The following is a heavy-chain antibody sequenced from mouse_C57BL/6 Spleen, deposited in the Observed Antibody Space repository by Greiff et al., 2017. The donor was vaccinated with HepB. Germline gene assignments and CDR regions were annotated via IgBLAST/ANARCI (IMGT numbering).Heavy chain of an antibody. Sequence: QVQLQQPGAELVKPGASVKLSCKASGYTFTSYWMHWVKQRPGQGLEWIGMIHPNSGSTNYNEKFKSKATLTVDKSSGTASMQLSSLTSEDSAVYYCARGGGSCYYFDYWGQGTTLTVSS. CDR3: ARGGGSCYYFDY. V-gene: IGHV1-64*01. J-gene: IGHJ2*01. CDR1: GYTFTSYW. CDR2: IHPNSGST. D-gene: IGHD3-2*02.